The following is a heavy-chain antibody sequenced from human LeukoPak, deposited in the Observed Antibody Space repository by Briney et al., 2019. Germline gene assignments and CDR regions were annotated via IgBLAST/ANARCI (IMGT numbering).Heavy chain of an antibody. Sequence: PGGSLRLSCAASGFTFSDYYMSWIRQAPGKGLEWVSYISSSGSTIYYADSVKGRFTISRDNDKNSLYLQMNSLRAEDTAVYYCARDRRHYYDSSRYHLYWGQGTLVTVSS. CDR1: GFTFSDYY. CDR3: ARDRRHYYDSSRYHLY. D-gene: IGHD3-22*01. V-gene: IGHV3-11*01. CDR2: ISSSGSTI. J-gene: IGHJ4*02.